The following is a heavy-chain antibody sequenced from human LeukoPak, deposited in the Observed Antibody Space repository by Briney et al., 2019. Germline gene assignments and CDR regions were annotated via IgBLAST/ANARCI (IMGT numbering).Heavy chain of an antibody. D-gene: IGHD6-19*01. Sequence: GESLKISCKGSGYTFTTYWIGWVRQMPGKGLEWMGIIYPGDSDTRYSPSFQGQVTISADKSISTAHLQWSSLKASDTAMYYCARLLLGYSSAHFDYWGQGTLVTVSS. CDR1: GYTFTTYW. V-gene: IGHV5-51*01. CDR3: ARLLLGYSSAHFDY. CDR2: IYPGDSDT. J-gene: IGHJ4*02.